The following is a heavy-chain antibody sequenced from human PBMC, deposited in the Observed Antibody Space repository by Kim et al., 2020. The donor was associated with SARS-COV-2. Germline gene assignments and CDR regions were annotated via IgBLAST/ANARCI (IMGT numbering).Heavy chain of an antibody. CDR1: GGSITTNGYY. D-gene: IGHD1-26*01. CDR3: ARHLDLRYPNWYAP. Sequence: SETLSLTCTVSGGSITTNGYYWGWVRQPPGKGLEWIGSIFYSGTTSYNPSLKSRVTISIDTSKKQFSLKVRPVTAADTAVYFCARHLDLRYPNWYAP. V-gene: IGHV4-39*01. J-gene: IGHJ5*02. CDR2: IFYSGTT.